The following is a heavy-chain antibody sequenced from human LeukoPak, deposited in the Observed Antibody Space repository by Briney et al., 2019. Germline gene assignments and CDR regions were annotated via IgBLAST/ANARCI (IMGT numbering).Heavy chain of an antibody. V-gene: IGHV3-23*01. J-gene: IGHJ4*02. D-gene: IGHD3-22*01. CDR1: GFTFSSYA. Sequence: GGSLRLSCAASGFTFSSYAISWVRQAPGKGLEWVSAISGSGGSTYYADSVKGRFTISRDNSKNTLYLQMNSLRAEDTAVYYCAKDLTGLGGYYDYWGQGTLVTVSS. CDR3: AKDLTGLGGYYDY. CDR2: ISGSGGST.